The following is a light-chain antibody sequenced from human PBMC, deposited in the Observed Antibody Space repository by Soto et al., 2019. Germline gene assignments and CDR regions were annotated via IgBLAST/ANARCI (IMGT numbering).Light chain of an antibody. V-gene: IGKV3-11*01. J-gene: IGKJ3*01. CDR3: QQRVNWSSGSFT. CDR2: DAS. Sequence: IVLSQYPAALSLSPGERATLSCRASQSVSSYLAWYQQKPGQAPRLLIDDASNRATGIPARFSGIGSGTDFTLSITSLEPGDSAVYYCQQRVNWSSGSFTFGPGTKVDI. CDR1: QSVSSY.